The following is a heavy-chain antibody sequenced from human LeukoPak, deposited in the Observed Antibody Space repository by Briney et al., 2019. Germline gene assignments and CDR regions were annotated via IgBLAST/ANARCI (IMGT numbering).Heavy chain of an antibody. CDR3: LRGLRSSAYTY. D-gene: IGHD3-16*01. J-gene: IGHJ4*02. V-gene: IGHV1-46*01. CDR2: INPSGGST. Sequence: WMGMINPSGGSTTYAQKFQGRVTMTRDTSTSTVYMELGRLRSEDTAVYYCLRGLRSSAYTYWGQGTLVTVSS.